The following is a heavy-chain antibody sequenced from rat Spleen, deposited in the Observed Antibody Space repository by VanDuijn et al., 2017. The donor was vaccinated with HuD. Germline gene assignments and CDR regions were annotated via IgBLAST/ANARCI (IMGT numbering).Heavy chain of an antibody. J-gene: IGHJ2*01. CDR1: GFTFSYYY. D-gene: IGHD1-11*01. Sequence: EVQLLESEGDLVQPGRSLKVSCAASGFTFSYYYMALVRQGPTEGLEWVATISHDGDSTYYRDSVKGRFTISRDNAKSTLYLQMDSLRSEDTATYYCARDYGGYDYFDYWGQGVMVTVSS. CDR3: ARDYGGYDYFDY. CDR2: ISHDGDST. V-gene: IGHV5-20*01.